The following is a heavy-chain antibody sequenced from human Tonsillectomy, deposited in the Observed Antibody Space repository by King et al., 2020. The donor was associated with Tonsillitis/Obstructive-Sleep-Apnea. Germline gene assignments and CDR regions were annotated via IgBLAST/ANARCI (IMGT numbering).Heavy chain of an antibody. Sequence: QLQESGPGLVKPSETLSLTCTVSGGSISSSSYYWGWIRQPPGKGLEWIVSIYYSGSTYYNPSLKSRVTISVDTSKNQFSLKLSSVTAADTAVYYCARIPALLWFGELFAFDIWGQGTMVTVSS. CDR3: ARIPALLWFGELFAFDI. J-gene: IGHJ3*02. V-gene: IGHV4-39*01. CDR1: GGSISSSSYY. D-gene: IGHD3-10*01. CDR2: IYYSGST.